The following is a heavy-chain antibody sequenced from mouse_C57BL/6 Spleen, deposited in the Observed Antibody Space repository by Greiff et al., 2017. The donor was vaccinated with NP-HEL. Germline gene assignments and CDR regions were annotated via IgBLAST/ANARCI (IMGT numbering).Heavy chain of an antibody. D-gene: IGHD1-1*01. CDR2: IYPGDGDT. CDR3: AREELLRLDY. V-gene: IGHV1-82*01. CDR1: GYAFSSSW. Sequence: VHLVESGPELVKPGASVKISCKASGYAFSSSWMNWVKQRPGKGLEWIGRIYPGDGDTNYNGKFKGKATLTADKSSSTAYMQLSSLTSEDSAVYFCAREELLRLDYWGQGTTLTVSS. J-gene: IGHJ2*01.